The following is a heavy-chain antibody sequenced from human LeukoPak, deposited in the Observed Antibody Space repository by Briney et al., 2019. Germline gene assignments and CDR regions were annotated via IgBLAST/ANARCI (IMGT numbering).Heavy chain of an antibody. Sequence: GGTLRLSCAASGFTFSSYGMSWVRQAPGKGLEWVSAISGSGGSTYYADSVKGRFTISRDNSKNTLYLQMNSLRAEDTAVYYCAKTAYDSSGYYPPPFDYWGQGTLVTVSS. CDR3: AKTAYDSSGYYPPPFDY. CDR2: ISGSGGST. V-gene: IGHV3-23*01. D-gene: IGHD3-22*01. CDR1: GFTFSSYG. J-gene: IGHJ4*02.